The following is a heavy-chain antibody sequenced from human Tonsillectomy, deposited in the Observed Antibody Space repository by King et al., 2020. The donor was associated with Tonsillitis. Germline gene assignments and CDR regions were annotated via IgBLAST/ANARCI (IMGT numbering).Heavy chain of an antibody. V-gene: IGHV3-21*01. D-gene: IGHD3-16*01. CDR1: GFTFSSYS. Sequence: VQLVESGGGLVKPGGSLRLSCAASGFTFSSYSMNWVRQAPGKGLEWVSSITSSNSYIYYADSEKGRFTISRDNARNSLYLQMNSLRAEDTAVYYCARDLNYCFAGEGFDYWGQGTLVTVSS. CDR3: ARDLNYCFAGEGFDY. J-gene: IGHJ4*02. CDR2: ITSSNSYI.